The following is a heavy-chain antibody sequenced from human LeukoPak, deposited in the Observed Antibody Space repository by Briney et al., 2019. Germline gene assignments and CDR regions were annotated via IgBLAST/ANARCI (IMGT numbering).Heavy chain of an antibody. CDR1: GFTFSSYA. V-gene: IGHV3-30*04. Sequence: GGSLRLSCAASGFTFSSYAVHWVRQAPGKGLEWVAVISYDGSNKYYADSVKGRFTISRDNSKNTLYLQMNSLRAEDAAVYYCARDFSSGWEQYFQHWGQGTLVTVSS. D-gene: IGHD6-19*01. CDR3: ARDFSSGWEQYFQH. J-gene: IGHJ1*01. CDR2: ISYDGSNK.